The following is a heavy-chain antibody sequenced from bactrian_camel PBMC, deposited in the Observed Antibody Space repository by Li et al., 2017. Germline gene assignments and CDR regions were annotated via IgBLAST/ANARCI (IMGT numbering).Heavy chain of an antibody. D-gene: IGHD6*01. J-gene: IGHJ4*01. CDR3: AAKSPGGGWYSPGSYNY. CDR2: LYTTSGET. V-gene: IGHV3S6*01. CDR1: GYTTSGYC. Sequence: VQLVESGGGSVQAGGSLRLSCVVSGYTTSGYCMGWFRQAPGKEREGVAGLYTTSGETYYADSVKGRFTISHDNANDTTFLQMNSLMPEDSAMYYCAAKSPGGGWYSPGSYNYWGQGTQVTVS.